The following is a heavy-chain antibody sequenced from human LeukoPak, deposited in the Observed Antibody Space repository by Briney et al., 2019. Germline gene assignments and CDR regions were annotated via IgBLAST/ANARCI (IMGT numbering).Heavy chain of an antibody. V-gene: IGHV1-46*01. Sequence: ASVKVSCKASGYTFTSYYMHWVRQAPGQGLEWMGIINPSGGSTSYAQKFQGRVTMTTDTSTSTAYMELRSLRSDDTAVYYCARTTYYYDSSGLFEIDYWGQGTLVTVSS. D-gene: IGHD3-22*01. CDR2: INPSGGST. J-gene: IGHJ4*02. CDR1: GYTFTSYY. CDR3: ARTTYYYDSSGLFEIDY.